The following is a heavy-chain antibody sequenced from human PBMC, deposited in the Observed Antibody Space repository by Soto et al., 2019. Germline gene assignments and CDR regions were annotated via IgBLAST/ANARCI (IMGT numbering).Heavy chain of an antibody. D-gene: IGHD2-15*01. J-gene: IGHJ4*02. CDR3: ARDRGGALDS. CDR1: GFTFNTFA. V-gene: IGHV3-23*01. Sequence: GSLRLSCVFSGFTFNTFAMTWVLQAPGKGLEWVSALSGSGSLSYYADSVKGRFTISRDNSKNTLYLQMNNLRVDETAVYFCARDRGGALDSWGQGTLVTVSS. CDR2: LSGSGSLS.